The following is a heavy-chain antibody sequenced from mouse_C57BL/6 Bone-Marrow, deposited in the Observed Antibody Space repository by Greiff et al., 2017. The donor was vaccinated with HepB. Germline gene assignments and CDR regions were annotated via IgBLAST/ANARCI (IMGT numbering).Heavy chain of an antibody. CDR1: GFTFSSFG. D-gene: IGHD2-4*01. J-gene: IGHJ4*01. CDR3: TRFYDYDNAMDY. CDR2: INSGSSTI. Sequence: EVHLVESGGGLVQPGGSRKLSCAASGFTFSSFGMHWVRQAPEKGLEWVAYINSGSSTIYYADTVKGRFTVYRDNPKNILFLQMTSLRSEDTAMYYCTRFYDYDNAMDYWGQGTSVTVSS. V-gene: IGHV5-17*02.